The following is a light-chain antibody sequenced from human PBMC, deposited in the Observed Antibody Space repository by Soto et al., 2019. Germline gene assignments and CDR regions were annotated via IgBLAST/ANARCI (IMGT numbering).Light chain of an antibody. CDR3: QQSDSLPIT. CDR2: DAC. CDR1: QDISNS. Sequence: DIQMTQSPSSLSASVGDRVTITCRASQDISNSLNWYQQRPGKAPKLLIYDACNLERGVPSRFSGTRSGTHFTFAITSLQPEDVATYYCQQSDSLPITFGQGTRLEI. J-gene: IGKJ5*01. V-gene: IGKV1-33*01.